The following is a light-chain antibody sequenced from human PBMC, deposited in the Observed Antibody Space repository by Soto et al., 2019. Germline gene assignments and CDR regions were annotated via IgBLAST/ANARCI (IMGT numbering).Light chain of an antibody. CDR3: QHYNSYPWT. CDR2: KAS. V-gene: IGKV1-5*03. Sequence: DIQMTQSPSTLSASVGDRVTITCRASHSISTWLAWYQQKAGKAPKLLIYKASSLESGVPSRFSGSGSGTEFTLTISSLQPDDFATYYSQHYNSYPWTFGQWTKVDIK. CDR1: HSISTW. J-gene: IGKJ1*01.